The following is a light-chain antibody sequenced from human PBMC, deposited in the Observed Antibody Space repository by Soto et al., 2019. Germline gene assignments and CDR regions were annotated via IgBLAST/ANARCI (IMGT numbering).Light chain of an antibody. CDR2: IDN. Sequence: QSVLTQPPSASGTPGQRVTISCSGGSSNIGGNTVNWYQHFPGTAPKLLIYIDNQRPSGVPDRFSGSRSGTSASLAISGLQSADEADYYYSAWDDSLDALLFGGGTKLTVL. CDR3: SAWDDSLDALL. V-gene: IGLV1-44*01. CDR1: SSNIGGNT. J-gene: IGLJ2*01.